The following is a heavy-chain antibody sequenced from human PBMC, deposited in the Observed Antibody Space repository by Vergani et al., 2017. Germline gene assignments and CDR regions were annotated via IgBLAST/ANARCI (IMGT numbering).Heavy chain of an antibody. CDR3: ARVGMLGTMVRGVNVVGAFDI. V-gene: IGHV4-31*03. J-gene: IGHJ3*02. Sequence: QVQLQESGPGLVKPSQTLSLTCTVSGGSISSGGYYWSWIRQHPGKGLEWIGYIYYSGSTYYNPSLKSRVTISVDTSKNQFSLKLSSVTAADTAMYYCARVGMLGTMVRGVNVVGAFDIWGQGTMVTVSS. D-gene: IGHD3-10*01. CDR2: IYYSGST. CDR1: GGSISSGGYY.